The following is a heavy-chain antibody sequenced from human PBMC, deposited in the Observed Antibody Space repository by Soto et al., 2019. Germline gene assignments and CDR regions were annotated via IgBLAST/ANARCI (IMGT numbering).Heavy chain of an antibody. J-gene: IGHJ4*02. CDR3: AKDPLGGSYRPLNFDY. Sequence: GGSLRLSCAASGFTFSSYAMSWVRQAPGEGLEWVSAISGSGGSTYYADSVKGRFTISRDNSKNTLYLQMNSLRAEDTAVYYCAKDPLGGSYRPLNFDYWGQGTLVTASS. CDR2: ISGSGGST. CDR1: GFTFSSYA. D-gene: IGHD3-16*02. V-gene: IGHV3-23*01.